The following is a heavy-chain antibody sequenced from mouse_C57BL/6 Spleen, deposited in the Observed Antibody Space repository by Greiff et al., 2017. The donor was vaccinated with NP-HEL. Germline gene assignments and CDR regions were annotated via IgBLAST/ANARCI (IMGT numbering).Heavy chain of an antibody. D-gene: IGHD1-1*02. CDR2: IYPGDGDT. Sequence: QVQLQQSGPELVKPGASVKISCKASGYAFSSSWMNWVKQRPGKGLEWIGRIYPGDGDTNYNGKFKGKATLTADKSSSTAYMQLSSLTSEDSAVYFCARGGTGVDYWGQGTTLTVSS. CDR3: ARGGTGVDY. CDR1: GYAFSSSW. V-gene: IGHV1-82*01. J-gene: IGHJ2*01.